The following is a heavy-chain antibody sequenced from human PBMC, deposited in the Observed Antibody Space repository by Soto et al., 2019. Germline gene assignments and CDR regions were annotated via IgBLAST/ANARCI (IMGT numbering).Heavy chain of an antibody. J-gene: IGHJ4*02. Sequence: QVQLQQWGAGLLKTSETLSLTCAVYGGSFSGYYWTWIRQTPGKGLEWIGEINHSGTPKYNPSLKSQVTISIDTSKNQLSLHVTSVTAADTAVYFCARGIGYCSSTNCYSSRHLRFDSWGQGSLVTVSS. D-gene: IGHD2-2*01. V-gene: IGHV4-34*01. CDR3: ARGIGYCSSTNCYSSRHLRFDS. CDR2: INHSGTP. CDR1: GGSFSGYY.